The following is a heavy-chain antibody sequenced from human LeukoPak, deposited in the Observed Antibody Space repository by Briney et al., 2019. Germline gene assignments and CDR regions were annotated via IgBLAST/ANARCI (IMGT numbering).Heavy chain of an antibody. J-gene: IGHJ4*02. V-gene: IGHV4-39*01. CDR3: ARFNYGALDY. D-gene: IGHD4/OR15-4a*01. Sequence: SETLSLTCTVSGGSISSSSYYWGWIRQPPGKGLEWIGSIYYSGSTYYNPSLKSRVTISVDTSKNQFSLKLSSVTAADTAAYYCARFNYGALDYWGQGTLVTVSS. CDR2: IYYSGST. CDR1: GGSISSSSYY.